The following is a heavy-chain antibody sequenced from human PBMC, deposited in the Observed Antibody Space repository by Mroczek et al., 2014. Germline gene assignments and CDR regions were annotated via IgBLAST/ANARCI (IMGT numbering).Heavy chain of an antibody. CDR3: ARGGGITDFNRTNRSDAFDI. CDR2: IYYSGST. J-gene: IGHJ3*02. D-gene: IGHD3-3*01. CDR1: GGSISSYY. Sequence: QVQLQESSPGLVKPSETLSLTCTVSGGSISSYYWSWIRQPPGKGLEWIGYIYYSGSTNYNPSLKSRVTISVDTSKNQFSLKLSSVTAADTAVYYCARGGGITDFNRTNRSDAFDIWGQGTMVTVSS. V-gene: IGHV4-59*01.